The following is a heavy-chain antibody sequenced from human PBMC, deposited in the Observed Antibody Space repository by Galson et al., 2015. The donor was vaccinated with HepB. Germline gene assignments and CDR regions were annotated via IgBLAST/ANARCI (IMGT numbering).Heavy chain of an antibody. J-gene: IGHJ4*02. CDR2: MDPYSDNT. D-gene: IGHD1-14*01. V-gene: IGHV1-8*01. Sequence: SVKVSCKVSGYTFTTYHINWVRQSTGQGLEWMGWMDPYSDNTNYAQRFQGRVTMTMSTPTDTAYMELRSLRPDDTAVYFCATGRKGGDFENWGQGTLVSVSS. CDR3: ATGRKGGDFEN. CDR1: GYTFTTYH.